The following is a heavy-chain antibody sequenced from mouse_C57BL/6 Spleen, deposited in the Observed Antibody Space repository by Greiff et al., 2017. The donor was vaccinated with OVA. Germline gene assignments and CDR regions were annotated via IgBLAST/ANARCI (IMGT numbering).Heavy chain of an antibody. Sequence: VQLQQPGAELVKPGASVKMSCKASGYTFTSYWITWVKQRPGQGLEWIGDIYPGSGSTNYNEKFKSKATLTVDTSSSTAYMQLSSLTSEDSAVYYCARGIYYYGSSYPHYFDYWGQGTTLTVSS. CDR2: IYPGSGST. CDR1: GYTFTSYW. V-gene: IGHV1-55*01. CDR3: ARGIYYYGSSYPHYFDY. D-gene: IGHD1-1*01. J-gene: IGHJ2*01.